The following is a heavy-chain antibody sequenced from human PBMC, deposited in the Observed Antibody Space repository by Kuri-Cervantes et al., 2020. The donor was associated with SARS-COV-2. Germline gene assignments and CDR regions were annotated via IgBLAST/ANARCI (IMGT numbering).Heavy chain of an antibody. Sequence: GGSLRLSCAASGFTFSSYAMHWVRQAPGKGLEWVAVISYDGSNKYYVDSVKGRFTISRDNSKDTLHLQMNSLRAEDTAVYYCARRGGSGSYYTRPFDSWGPGTLVTVSS. J-gene: IGHJ4*02. V-gene: IGHV3-30*04. D-gene: IGHD3-10*01. CDR2: ISYDGSNK. CDR1: GFTFSSYA. CDR3: ARRGGSGSYYTRPFDS.